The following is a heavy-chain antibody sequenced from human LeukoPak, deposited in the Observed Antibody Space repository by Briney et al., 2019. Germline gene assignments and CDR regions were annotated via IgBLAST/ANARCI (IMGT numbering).Heavy chain of an antibody. CDR1: GGSISSSSYY. Sequence: SETLSLTCTVSGGSISSSSYYWGWIRQPPGKGLEWIGSIYYSGSTYYNPSLKSRVTIPVDTSKNQFSLKLSSVTAADTAAYYCARHRGEWLGREYFQHWGQGTLVTVSS. CDR2: IYYSGST. J-gene: IGHJ1*01. V-gene: IGHV4-39*01. D-gene: IGHD6-19*01. CDR3: ARHRGEWLGREYFQH.